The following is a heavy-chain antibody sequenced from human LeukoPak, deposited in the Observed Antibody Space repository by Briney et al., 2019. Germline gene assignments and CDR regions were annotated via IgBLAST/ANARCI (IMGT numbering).Heavy chain of an antibody. J-gene: IGHJ5*02. CDR1: GGSISIGGYY. V-gene: IGHV4-31*03. CDR3: ARSLRGGDLET. Sequence: SHTLSLTCTVSGGSISIGGYYWSWIRQHPGKGLEWIGYIYYSGSTYYNPSLKSRVTISVDTSQNQFSLKLSSVTAADTAVYYCARSLRGGDLETWGQGTLVTVSS. D-gene: IGHD2-21*02. CDR2: IYYSGST.